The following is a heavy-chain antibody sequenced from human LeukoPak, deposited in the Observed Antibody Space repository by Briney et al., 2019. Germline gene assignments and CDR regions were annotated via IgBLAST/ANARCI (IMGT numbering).Heavy chain of an antibody. CDR1: GGSFSGYY. CDR2: INHSGST. V-gene: IGHV4-34*01. CDR3: ASLSRSYRYYFDY. Sequence: RASETLSLTCAVYGGSFSGYYWSWIRQPPGKGLEWIGEINHSGSTNYNPSLKSRVTISVDTSKNQFSLKLSSVTAADTAVYYCASLSRSYRYYFDYWGQGTLVTVSS. D-gene: IGHD1-26*01. J-gene: IGHJ4*02.